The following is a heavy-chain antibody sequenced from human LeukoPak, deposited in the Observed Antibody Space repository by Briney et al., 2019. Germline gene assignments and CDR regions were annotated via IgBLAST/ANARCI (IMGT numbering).Heavy chain of an antibody. CDR2: MAPKTGNS. J-gene: IGHJ5*02. D-gene: IGHD2-2*01. Sequence: SVKVSCKASGYTFINYDINWVRQAAGQGLEWMGWMAPKTGNSGYAQRFQGRTTMTRDTSTDTAYMELSNLGSDDTAVYYCARKTCTSTSCLHPWGQGTLVTVS. CDR1: GYTFINYD. V-gene: IGHV1-8*01. CDR3: ARKTCTSTSCLHP.